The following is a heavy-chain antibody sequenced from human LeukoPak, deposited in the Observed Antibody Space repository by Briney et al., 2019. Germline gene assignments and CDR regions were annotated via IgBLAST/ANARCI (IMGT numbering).Heavy chain of an antibody. CDR3: ARVDTAMVRP. Sequence: PSETLSLTCAVYGGSFGGYYWSWIRQPPGKGLEWIGEINHSGSTNYNPSLKSRVTISVDTSKNQFSLKLSSVTAADTAVYYCARVDTAMVRPWGQGTLVTVSS. D-gene: IGHD5-18*01. CDR2: INHSGST. J-gene: IGHJ4*02. CDR1: GGSFGGYY. V-gene: IGHV4-34*01.